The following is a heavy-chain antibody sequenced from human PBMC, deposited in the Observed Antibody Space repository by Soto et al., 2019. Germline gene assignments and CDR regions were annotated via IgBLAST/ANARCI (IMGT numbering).Heavy chain of an antibody. D-gene: IGHD5-12*01. J-gene: IGHJ4*02. CDR2: MNPNSGNT. V-gene: IGHV1-8*01. CDR3: SRGHPRLNGYDLHGRDY. CDR1: GYTFTSYD. Sequence: QVQLVQSGAEVKKPGASVKVSCKASGYTFTSYDINWVRQATGQGLEWMGWMNPNSGNTGYAQKFQGRVTMTRNTSISTAYMELSSLRSEDTDVYYCSRGHPRLNGYDLHGRDYWGQGTLVTVSS.